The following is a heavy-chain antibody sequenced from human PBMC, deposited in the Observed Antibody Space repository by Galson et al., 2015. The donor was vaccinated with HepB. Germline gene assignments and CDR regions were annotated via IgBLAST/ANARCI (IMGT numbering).Heavy chain of an antibody. Sequence: SVKVSCKASGYTFTNYYMHWVRQAPGQGLEWMGIINPSDGDTTYAQKFQARLTVTKDTSTSTVDMELRSLNSEDTAVYYCEREDITMAESGMDVWGQGTTVTVSS. V-gene: IGHV1-46*01. CDR1: GYTFTNYY. CDR3: EREDITMAESGMDV. D-gene: IGHD3-10*01. J-gene: IGHJ6*02. CDR2: INPSDGDT.